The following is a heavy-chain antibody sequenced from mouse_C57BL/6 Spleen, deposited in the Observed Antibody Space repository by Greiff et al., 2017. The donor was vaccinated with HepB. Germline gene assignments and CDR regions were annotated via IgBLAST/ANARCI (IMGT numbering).Heavy chain of an antibody. J-gene: IGHJ4*01. CDR1: GYAFSSSW. CDR2: IYPGDGDT. Sequence: VKLQESGPELVKPGASVKISCKASGYAFSSSWMNWVKQRPGKGLEWIGRIYPGDGDTNYNGKFKGKATLTADKSSSTAYMQLSSLTSEDSAVYFCARRDPRGVYYYAMDYWGQGTSVTVSS. V-gene: IGHV1-82*01. CDR3: ARRDPRGVYYYAMDY. D-gene: IGHD2-10*02.